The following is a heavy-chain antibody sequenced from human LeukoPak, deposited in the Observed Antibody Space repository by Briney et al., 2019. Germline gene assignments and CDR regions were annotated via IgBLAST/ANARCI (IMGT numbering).Heavy chain of an antibody. CDR2: IYYSGNT. Sequence: SETLSLTCSVSGGSISSGNCSWGWIPQPPGKGLEWIGNIYYSGNTYYNSSLKSRVTIFVDMSKNQLSLKLTSVTAADTAVYYCTRRSYGSSLVYWGQGTLVTVSS. V-gene: IGHV4-39*01. D-gene: IGHD6-13*01. CDR3: TRRSYGSSLVY. J-gene: IGHJ4*02. CDR1: GGSISSGNCS.